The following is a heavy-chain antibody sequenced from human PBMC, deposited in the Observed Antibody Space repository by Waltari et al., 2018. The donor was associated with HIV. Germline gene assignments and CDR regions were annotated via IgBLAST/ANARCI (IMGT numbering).Heavy chain of an antibody. D-gene: IGHD3-22*01. Sequence: QVQLQQWGAGLLKPSETLSLTCAVYGGSFSGYYWSWIRQPPGKGLEWIGEINHSGSTNYNPSLKSRVTISVDTSKNQFSLKLSSVTAADTAVYYCARERYYDSSGSADYWGQGTLVTVSS. CDR3: ARERYYDSSGSADY. J-gene: IGHJ4*02. V-gene: IGHV4-34*01. CDR1: GGSFSGYY. CDR2: INHSGST.